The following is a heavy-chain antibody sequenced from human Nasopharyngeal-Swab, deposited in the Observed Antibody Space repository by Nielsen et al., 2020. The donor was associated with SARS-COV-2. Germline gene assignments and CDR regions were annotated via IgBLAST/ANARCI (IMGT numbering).Heavy chain of an antibody. D-gene: IGHD3-10*01. CDR2: IKQDGSEK. V-gene: IGHV3-7*05. J-gene: IGHJ4*02. CDR3: ARETVPIGYGSGSYFDY. Sequence: VRQMPGKGLEWVANIKQDGSEKYYVDSVKGRFTISRDNAKNSLYLQMNSLRAEDTAVYYCARETVPIGYGSGSYFDYWGQGTLVTVSS.